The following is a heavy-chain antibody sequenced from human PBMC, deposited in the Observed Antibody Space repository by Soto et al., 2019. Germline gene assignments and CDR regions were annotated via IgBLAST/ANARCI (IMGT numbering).Heavy chain of an antibody. D-gene: IGHD6-13*01. CDR2: IIPIFGTA. J-gene: IGHJ3*02. V-gene: IGHV1-69*13. CDR1: VGTFSSYA. CDR3: ARDRAEHNSSWYTAFDI. Sequence: SVKVSCKASVGTFSSYAISRVRQAPGQGLEWMGGIIPIFGTANYAQKFQGRVTITAGESTSTAYMELRSLRYEDTAVYYCARDRAEHNSSWYTAFDIWGQPTMVTVSS.